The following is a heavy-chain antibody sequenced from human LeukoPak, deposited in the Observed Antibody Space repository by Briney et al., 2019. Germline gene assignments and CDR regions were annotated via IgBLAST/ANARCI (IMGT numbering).Heavy chain of an antibody. Sequence: PSETLSLTCTVSGYSISSDYYWGWVRQPPGKGLEWIGSIYHSGSTYYNPSLKSRVTISVDTSKNQFSLKLSSVTAADTAVYYCARADYSSTWSHDYYYMDVWGKGTTVTVSS. J-gene: IGHJ6*03. CDR3: ARADYSSTWSHDYYYMDV. CDR2: IYHSGST. V-gene: IGHV4-38-2*02. CDR1: GYSISSDYY. D-gene: IGHD6-13*01.